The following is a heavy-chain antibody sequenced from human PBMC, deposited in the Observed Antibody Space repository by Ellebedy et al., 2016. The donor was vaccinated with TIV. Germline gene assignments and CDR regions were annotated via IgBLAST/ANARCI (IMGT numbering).Heavy chain of an antibody. CDR3: ARDFEGLSA. V-gene: IGHV3-74*01. Sequence: GESLKISCAASGFTFDDYAMHWVRQAPGKGLVWVSRITADGSATTYADSVKGRFTISRDNTKNTLYLQMNSLTAEDTAVYYCARDFEGLSAWGQGTLVTVSS. J-gene: IGHJ4*02. CDR2: ITADGSAT. CDR1: GFTFDDYA. D-gene: IGHD2-2*01.